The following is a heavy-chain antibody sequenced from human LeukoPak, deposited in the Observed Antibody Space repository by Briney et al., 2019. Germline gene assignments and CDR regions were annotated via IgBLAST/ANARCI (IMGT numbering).Heavy chain of an antibody. J-gene: IGHJ4*02. CDR3: AKDRVGVAVAAY. Sequence: GASLRLSCAGSGFTFSSYGMTWVRQAPGKGLEWVSAISGSGGSTYYADSVKGRFTISRDNSKNTLYLRMNTLRAEDTAIYYCAKDRVGVAVAAYWGQGTLVTVSS. D-gene: IGHD6-19*01. CDR2: ISGSGGST. CDR1: GFTFSSYG. V-gene: IGHV3-23*01.